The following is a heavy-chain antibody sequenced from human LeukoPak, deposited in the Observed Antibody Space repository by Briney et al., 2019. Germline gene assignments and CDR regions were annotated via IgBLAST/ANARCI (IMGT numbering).Heavy chain of an antibody. CDR2: ISSSSTI. J-gene: IGHJ5*02. CDR1: GFTFSSYS. V-gene: IGHV3-48*01. CDR3: ARIFGPTTVTTNWFDP. D-gene: IGHD4-17*01. Sequence: GGSLRLSCAASGFTFSSYSMNWVRQAPGKGLEWVSYISSSSTIYYADSVKGRFTISRDNAKNSLYLQMNSLRAEDTAVYYCARIFGPTTVTTNWFDPWGQGTLVTVSS.